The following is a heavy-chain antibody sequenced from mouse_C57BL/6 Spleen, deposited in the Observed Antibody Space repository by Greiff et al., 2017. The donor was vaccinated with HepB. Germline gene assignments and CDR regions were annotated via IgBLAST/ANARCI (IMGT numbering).Heavy chain of an antibody. V-gene: IGHV1-81*01. J-gene: IGHJ3*01. CDR2: IYPRSGNT. Sequence: QVQLKQSGAELARPGASVKLSCKASGYTFTSYGISWVKQRTGQGLEWIGEIYPRSGNTYYNEKFKGKATLTADKSSSTAYMELRSLTSEDSAVYFCARSYYYGSEGFAYWGQGTLVTVSA. CDR1: GYTFTSYG. D-gene: IGHD1-1*01. CDR3: ARSYYYGSEGFAY.